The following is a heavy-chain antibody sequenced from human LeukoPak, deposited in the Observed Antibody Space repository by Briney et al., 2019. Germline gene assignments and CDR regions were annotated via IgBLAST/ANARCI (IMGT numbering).Heavy chain of an antibody. CDR3: AASYSSSSGSDY. CDR1: GGTFSSYA. J-gene: IGHJ4*02. V-gene: IGHV1-69*05. Sequence: ASVKVSCKASGGTFSSYAISWVRQAPGQGLEWMGGIIPIFGTANYAQKFQGRVTITTDESTSTAYMELSSLRSGDTAVYYCAASYSSSSGSDYWGQGTLVTVSS. CDR2: IIPIFGTA. D-gene: IGHD6-6*01.